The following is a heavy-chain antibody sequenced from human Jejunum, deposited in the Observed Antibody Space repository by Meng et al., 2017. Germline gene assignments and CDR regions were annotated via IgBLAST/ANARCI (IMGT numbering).Heavy chain of an antibody. CDR3: ARAGNYPFDY. D-gene: IGHD3-16*02. CDR1: GFTFSTSW. J-gene: IGHJ4*02. Sequence: GESLKISCVASGFTFSTSWMHWVRQAPGKCLLWVSRMNDDGSDTDYADSVRGRFTISRDNAKNTLYLQMNSLRADDTAVYYCARAGNYPFDYWGQGILVTVSS. CDR2: MNDDGSDT. V-gene: IGHV3-74*01.